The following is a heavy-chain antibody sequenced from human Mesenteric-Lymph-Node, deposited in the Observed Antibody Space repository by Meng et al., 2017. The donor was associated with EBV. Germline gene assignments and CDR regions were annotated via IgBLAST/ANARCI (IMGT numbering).Heavy chain of an antibody. CDR2: INHSGST. CDR1: GGSFSGYY. J-gene: IGHJ4*02. D-gene: IGHD4-17*01. V-gene: IGHV4-34*01. CDR3: ARESPLTYHGAQADY. Sequence: QVQLQQWGAGLLKPSETLSLTCAVYGGSFSGYYWSWIRQPPGKGLEWIGEINHSGSTNYNPSLKSRVTISVDTSKNQFSLKLRSVTAADTAVYYCARESPLTYHGAQADYWGQGTLVTVSS.